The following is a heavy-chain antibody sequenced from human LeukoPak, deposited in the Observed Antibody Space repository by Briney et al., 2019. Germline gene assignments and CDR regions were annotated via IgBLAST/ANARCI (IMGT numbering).Heavy chain of an antibody. J-gene: IGHJ4*02. Sequence: GGSLRLSCATSGFTFSSNWMSWVRHVPGRGLDWVANIKPDGSAQYYAASVKGRFTVSRDNAKNSLYLQMNSLRVDDTAVYYCARVNGLRYIDYWGQGTLVTVSS. V-gene: IGHV3-7*01. CDR1: GFTFSSNW. CDR3: ARVNGLRYIDY. D-gene: IGHD1-1*01. CDR2: IKPDGSAQ.